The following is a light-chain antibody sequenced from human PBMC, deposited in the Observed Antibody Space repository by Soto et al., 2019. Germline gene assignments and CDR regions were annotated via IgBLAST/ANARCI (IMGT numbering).Light chain of an antibody. V-gene: IGKV1-39*01. CDR2: AVS. J-gene: IGKJ1*01. CDR1: QNISTY. Sequence: DIEMTQSPSYLSASVGDRVTITCRTSQNISTYLHWCQQKPGRAPDLLIYAVSNLQGGVPSRFSGSGSGTEFTLTISSLQPEDFATYFCHHTYNTPWTFGQGTKVDIK. CDR3: HHTYNTPWT.